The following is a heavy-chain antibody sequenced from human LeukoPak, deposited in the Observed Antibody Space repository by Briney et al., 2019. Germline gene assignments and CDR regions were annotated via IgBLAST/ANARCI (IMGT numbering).Heavy chain of an antibody. V-gene: IGHV4-39*02. D-gene: IGHD3-10*01. CDR1: GGSISSSRYY. CDR3: ARDKALLWFGELSNDWAFDY. J-gene: IGHJ4*02. CDR2: IYYSGST. Sequence: PSETLSLTCTVSGGSISSSRYYWGWIRQPPGKGLEWIGSIYYSGSTYYNPSLKSRVTISVDTSKNQFSLKLSSVTAADTAVYYCARDKALLWFGELSNDWAFDYWGQGTLVTVSS.